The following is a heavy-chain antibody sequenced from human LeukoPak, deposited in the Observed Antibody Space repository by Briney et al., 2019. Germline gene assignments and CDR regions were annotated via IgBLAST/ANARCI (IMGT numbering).Heavy chain of an antibody. CDR2: ISSSGNT. D-gene: IGHD1-26*01. V-gene: IGHV4-38-2*02. Sequence: PSEALSLTCSVSGYSISSGYYWGWIRQPPGKRLEWVGSISSSGNTYYNPTLKSRVTISVDTSKNQFSLNLTSVTAADTAIYYCARDHSGSFWTFDYWGQGSLVTVSS. J-gene: IGHJ4*02. CDR3: ARDHSGSFWTFDY. CDR1: GYSISSGYY.